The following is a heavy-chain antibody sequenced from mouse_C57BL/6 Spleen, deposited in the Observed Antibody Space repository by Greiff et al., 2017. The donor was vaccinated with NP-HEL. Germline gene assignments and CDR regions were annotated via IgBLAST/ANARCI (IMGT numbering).Heavy chain of an antibody. CDR3: ARWGYYSNFFDY. D-gene: IGHD2-5*01. V-gene: IGHV7-3*01. Sequence: EVQRVESGGGLVQPGGSLSLSCAASGFTFTDYYMSWVRQPPGKALEWLGFIRNKANGYTTEYSASVKGRFTISRDNSQSILYLQMNALRADDSATYYCARWGYYSNFFDYWGQGTTLTVSS. CDR2: IRNKANGYTT. CDR1: GFTFTDYY. J-gene: IGHJ2*01.